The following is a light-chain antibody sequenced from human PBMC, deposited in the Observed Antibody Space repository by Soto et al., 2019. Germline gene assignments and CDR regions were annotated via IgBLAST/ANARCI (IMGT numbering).Light chain of an antibody. CDR1: QSFSSSY. CDR3: QQHGSSPPYT. J-gene: IGKJ2*01. V-gene: IGKV3-20*01. Sequence: EIVLTQSPGTLSLSPGERVTLSCRASQSFSSSYLAWYQKTGGQAPRLLIYGASSRATGIPDRFSGSGSGTDFTITISRLEPEDFAVYYCQQHGSSPPYTFGQGTKLEIK. CDR2: GAS.